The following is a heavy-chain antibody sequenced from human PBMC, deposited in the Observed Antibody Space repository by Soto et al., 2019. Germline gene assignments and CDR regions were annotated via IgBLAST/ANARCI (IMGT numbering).Heavy chain of an antibody. D-gene: IGHD3-3*01. V-gene: IGHV1-18*01. J-gene: IGHJ5*02. CDR2: ISAYNGNT. CDR1: GYTFTSYD. CDR3: ARGFPLWFDP. Sequence: ASVKVSCKASGYTFTSYDMHWVRQAPGQRLEWMGWISAYNGNTNYAQKLQGRVTMTTDTSTSTAYMELRSLRSDDTAGYYCARGFPLWFDPWGQGTLVTVSS.